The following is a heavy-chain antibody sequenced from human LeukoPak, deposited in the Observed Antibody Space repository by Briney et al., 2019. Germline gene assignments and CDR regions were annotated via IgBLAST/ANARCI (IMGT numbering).Heavy chain of an antibody. V-gene: IGHV4-61*01. CDR3: ARDHTSSWYRGFDY. J-gene: IGHJ4*02. CDR2: IYDSGST. CDR1: GGSVSSGSYY. Sequence: SETPSLTCTVSGGSVSSGSYYWSWIRQPPGKGLEWIGYIYDSGSTNYNPSLKSRVTISVDTSKNQFSLKLSSVTAADTAVYYCARDHTSSWYRGFDYWGQGTLVTVSS. D-gene: IGHD6-13*01.